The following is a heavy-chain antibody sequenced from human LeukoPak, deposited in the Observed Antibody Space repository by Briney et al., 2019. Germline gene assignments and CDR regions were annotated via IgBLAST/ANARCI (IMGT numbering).Heavy chain of an antibody. Sequence: GGSLRLSCAASGFTFSSYAMIWVRQAPGKGLEWVSAISGSGGSTYYADSVKGRFTISRDNSKNTLYLQMNSLRAEDTAVYYCAKAHQLRYFDWLLPREPFDYWGQGTLVTVSS. CDR1: GFTFSSYA. D-gene: IGHD3-9*01. J-gene: IGHJ4*02. CDR2: ISGSGGST. V-gene: IGHV3-23*01. CDR3: AKAHQLRYFDWLLPREPFDY.